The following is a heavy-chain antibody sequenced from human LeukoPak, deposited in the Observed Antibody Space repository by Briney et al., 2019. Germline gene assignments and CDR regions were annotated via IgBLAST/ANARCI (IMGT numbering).Heavy chain of an antibody. D-gene: IGHD2-21*01. CDR1: GDSISSSNYY. CDR3: ARGVVIAPQTFDY. V-gene: IGHV4-39*07. J-gene: IGHJ4*02. Sequence: SETLSLTCTVSGDSISSSNYYWGWIRQPPGKGLEWIGNIYDSGSTSYNPSLKSRVTISVDTSKNQFSLKLSSVAAADTAVYYCARGVVIAPQTFDYWGQGTLVTVSS. CDR2: IYDSGST.